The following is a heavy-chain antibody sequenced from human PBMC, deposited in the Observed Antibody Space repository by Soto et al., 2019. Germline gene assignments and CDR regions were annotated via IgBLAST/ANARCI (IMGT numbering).Heavy chain of an antibody. CDR1: RYIFTADF. V-gene: IGHV1-69*13. Sequence: SGKVCCEAPRYIFTADFMHGVRQAPGEGLEWMGGIIPMFGTANYAQKFQGRVTITADESTSTAYMELSSLRSEDTAVYYRARVSGGSGSYPTSYYGRHVRHKVNT. D-gene: IGHD3-10*01. CDR2: IIPMFGTA. CDR3: ARVSGGSGSYPTSYYGRHV. J-gene: IGHJ6*04.